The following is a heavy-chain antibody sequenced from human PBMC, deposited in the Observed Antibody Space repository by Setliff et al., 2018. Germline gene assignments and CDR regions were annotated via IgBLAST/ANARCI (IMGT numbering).Heavy chain of an antibody. CDR1: GASISTNSYY. V-gene: IGHV4-39*01. CDR3: ANYSSGNFDY. Sequence: SETLSLTCTVSGASISTNSYYWGWIRQPPGKGLEWIGTLYYTGSTYYNPSLKSRVTISVDTSKNQFSLKVNSVTAADTAVYYCANYSSGNFDYWGQGTLVTVSA. J-gene: IGHJ4*02. D-gene: IGHD6-19*01. CDR2: LYYTGST.